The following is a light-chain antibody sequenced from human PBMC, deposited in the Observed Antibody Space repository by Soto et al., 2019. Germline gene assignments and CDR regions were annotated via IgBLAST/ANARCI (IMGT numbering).Light chain of an antibody. J-gene: IGKJ1*01. CDR3: QQYNSYPWT. CDR1: QTISSW. V-gene: IGKV1-5*03. Sequence: DIQMTQSPSTLSASVGDRVTITCRASQTISSWLAWYQQKPGKAPKLLIYKASNFESGVPSRFSGSASGTEFTLTISSLQPDDFATYYCQQYNSYPWTFGQGTKVEIK. CDR2: KAS.